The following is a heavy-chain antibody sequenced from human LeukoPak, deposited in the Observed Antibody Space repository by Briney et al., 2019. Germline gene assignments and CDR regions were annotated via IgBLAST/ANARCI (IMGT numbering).Heavy chain of an antibody. CDR2: ITGSGGST. Sequence: PGGSLRLSCAASGFTFSSYWMHWVRQAPGKGLEWVSEITGSGGSTYYADSVKGRFTISGDNAKNSLYLQMNSLRAEDTAVYYCARDTYLWGQGTLVTVSS. D-gene: IGHD2-2*02. CDR3: ARDTYL. J-gene: IGHJ4*02. V-gene: IGHV3-48*04. CDR1: GFTFSSYW.